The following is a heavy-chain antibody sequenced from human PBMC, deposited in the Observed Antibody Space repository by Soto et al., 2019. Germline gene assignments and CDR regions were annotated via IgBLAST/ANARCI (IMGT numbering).Heavy chain of an antibody. CDR1: GYNFMKYG. J-gene: IGHJ4*02. D-gene: IGHD6-6*01. CDR3: ALSRIAARRGRNYFDY. CDR2: MNPNSGNT. V-gene: IGHV1-8*01. Sequence: ASVKVSCKGFGYNFMKYGINWVRQATGQGLEWMGWMNPNSGNTGYAQKFQGRVTMTRNTSISTAYMELSSLRSEDTAVYYCALSRIAARRGRNYFDYWGQGTLVTVSS.